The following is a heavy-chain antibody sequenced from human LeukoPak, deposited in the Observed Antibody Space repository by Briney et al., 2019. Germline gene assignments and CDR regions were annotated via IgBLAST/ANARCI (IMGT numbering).Heavy chain of an antibody. CDR1: GGSISSYY. V-gene: IGHV4-59*01. CDR2: IYYSGST. CDR3: ARDDPRVQTGFDP. J-gene: IGHJ5*02. Sequence: PSETLSLTCTVSGGSISSYYWSWIRQPPGKGLEWIGYIYYSGSTNYNPSLKSRVTISVDTSKNQFSLKLSSVTAADTAVYYCARDDPRVQTGFDPWGQGTLVTVSS. D-gene: IGHD1-1*01.